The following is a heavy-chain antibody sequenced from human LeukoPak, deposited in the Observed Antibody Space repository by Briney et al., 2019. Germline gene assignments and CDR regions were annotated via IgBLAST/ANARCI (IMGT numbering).Heavy chain of an antibody. CDR2: INHSGST. V-gene: IGHV4-34*01. CDR1: GGSFSGYC. Sequence: PSETLSLTCAVYGGSFSGYCWSWIRQPPGKGLEWIGEINHSGSTNYNPSLKSRVTMSVDTSKNQFSLKLSSVTAADTAVYYCAREEVTIFGVVIIRYFDYWGQGTLVTVSS. D-gene: IGHD3-3*01. J-gene: IGHJ4*02. CDR3: AREEVTIFGVVIIRYFDY.